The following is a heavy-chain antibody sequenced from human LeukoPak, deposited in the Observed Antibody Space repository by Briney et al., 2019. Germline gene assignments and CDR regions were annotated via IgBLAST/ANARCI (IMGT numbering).Heavy chain of an antibody. J-gene: IGHJ2*01. D-gene: IGHD4-17*01. CDR1: GYSFTDYW. CDR3: ARPNTVTTNWYFDL. V-gene: IGHV5-51*01. Sequence: GESLKISCQGSGYSFTDYWIGWVRQMPGKGLEWMGIIYPGDSDTRYSPSFHGQVSISADESISTAYLQWSSLKASDTAMYYCARPNTVTTNWYFDLWGRGTLVTVSS. CDR2: IYPGDSDT.